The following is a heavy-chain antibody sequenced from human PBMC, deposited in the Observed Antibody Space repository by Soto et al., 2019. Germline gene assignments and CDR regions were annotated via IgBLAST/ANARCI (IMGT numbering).Heavy chain of an antibody. V-gene: IGHV4-31*03. J-gene: IGHJ4*02. D-gene: IGHD3-16*01. CDR2: IYYSGST. CDR3: ARESEQPSPGGFDY. CDR1: GGSISSGGYY. Sequence: QVQLQESGPGLVKPSQTLSLTCTVSGGSISSGGYYWSWIRQHPVKGLVWIGYIYYSGSTYYNPSIKSRVTISVDTSKNQFSLKLSSVTAADTAVYYCARESEQPSPGGFDYWGQGTLVTVSS.